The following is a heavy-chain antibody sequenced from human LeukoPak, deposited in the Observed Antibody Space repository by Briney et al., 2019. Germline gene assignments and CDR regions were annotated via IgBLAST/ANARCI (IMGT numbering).Heavy chain of an antibody. V-gene: IGHV1-8*03. CDR1: GYTFTSYD. D-gene: IGHD4-11*01. CDR3: ARLAPPLDYSNNDYYYYYMDV. CDR2: MNPNSGNT. J-gene: IGHJ6*03. Sequence: ASVKVSCKASGYTFTSYDINWVRQATGQGLEWMGWMNPNSGNTGYAQKFQGRVTITRNTSISTAYMELSSLRSEDTAVYYCARLAPPLDYSNNDYYYYYMDVWGKGTTVTVSS.